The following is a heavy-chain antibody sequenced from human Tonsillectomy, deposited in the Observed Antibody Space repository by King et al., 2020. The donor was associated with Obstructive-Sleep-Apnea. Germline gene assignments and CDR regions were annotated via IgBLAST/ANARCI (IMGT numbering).Heavy chain of an antibody. CDR2: ISPNGGAK. CDR3: TRYPLGSRGIWAFDI. J-gene: IGHJ3*02. V-gene: IGHV1-2*02. Sequence: QLVQSGAEVKKPGASVKVSCKASGYTFTDYYIHWVRQAPGQGLEWMGWISPNGGAKNYAQKFQGRVTLTRDTSVSTAYMELGGLTSDDTAVYYCTRYPLGSRGIWAFDIWGQGTMVTVSS. CDR1: GYTFTDYY. D-gene: IGHD3-10*01.